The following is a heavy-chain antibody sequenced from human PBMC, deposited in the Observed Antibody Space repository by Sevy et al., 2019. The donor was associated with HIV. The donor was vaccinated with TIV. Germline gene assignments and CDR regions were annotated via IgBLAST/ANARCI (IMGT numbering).Heavy chain of an antibody. CDR1: GYTFTGHY. V-gene: IGHV1-2*02. Sequence: ASVKVSCKASGYTFTGHYMHWARQAPGQGLEWMGWINPNSASTDYAQKFQGRVTLTRDTSISTAYLELSRLTSDDTAVYYCARVFPYCSGGSCYSPYDAFDIWGQGTMVTVSS. J-gene: IGHJ3*02. CDR3: ARVFPYCSGGSCYSPYDAFDI. D-gene: IGHD2-15*01. CDR2: INPNSAST.